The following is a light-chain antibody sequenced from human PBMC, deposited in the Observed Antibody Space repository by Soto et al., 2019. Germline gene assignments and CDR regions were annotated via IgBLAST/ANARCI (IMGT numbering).Light chain of an antibody. CDR3: QHYGSSEYT. Sequence: EIVLTQSPGTLSLSPGERATLSCRASQSVSSSYLAWYQQKPGQAPRLLIYGASSRATGIPVRFSGRGSGTDFPLTISRLEPEDFAVYYCQHYGSSEYTFGQGTKVEIK. CDR2: GAS. CDR1: QSVSSSY. V-gene: IGKV3-20*01. J-gene: IGKJ2*01.